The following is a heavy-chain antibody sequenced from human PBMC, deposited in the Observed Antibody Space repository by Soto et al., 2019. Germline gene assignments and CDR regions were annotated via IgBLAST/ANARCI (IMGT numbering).Heavy chain of an antibody. CDR3: ARPGSGSYYDDAFDI. CDR2: INAGNGNT. D-gene: IGHD3-10*01. CDR1: GYTFTSYA. Sequence: QVQLVQSGAEVKKPGASVKVSCKASGYTFTSYAMHWVRQAPGQRLEWVGWINAGNGNTKYSQKFQGRVTITRDTSASTAYMELSSLRSEDTAVYYCARPGSGSYYDDAFDIWGQGTMVTVSS. V-gene: IGHV1-3*01. J-gene: IGHJ3*02.